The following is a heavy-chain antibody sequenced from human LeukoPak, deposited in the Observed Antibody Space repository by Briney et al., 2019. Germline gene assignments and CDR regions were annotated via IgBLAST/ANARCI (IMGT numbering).Heavy chain of an antibody. J-gene: IGHJ3*02. CDR1: GYSFTIYW. V-gene: IGHV5-51*01. CDR3: ARWEWLDLVRAFDI. D-gene: IGHD6-19*01. CDR2: IYAGDSDT. Sequence: GESLKIAFKGSGYSFTIYWIGWVRQMPGKGLEWVGIIYAGDSDTRYSPSFQGQVTISADKSISTAYMQWSSLKASDTAMYYCARWEWLDLVRAFDIWGQGTMVTVSS.